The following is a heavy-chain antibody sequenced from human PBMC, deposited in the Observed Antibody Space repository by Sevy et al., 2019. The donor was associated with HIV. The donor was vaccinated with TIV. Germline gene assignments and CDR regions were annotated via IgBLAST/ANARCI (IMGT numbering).Heavy chain of an antibody. D-gene: IGHD2-2*01. CDR3: ARDCISTTCYANWFDP. Sequence: GGSLRLSCAASGFTFSSYSMNWVRRAPGKGLEWVSYISSTSGTIDYADSVKGRFTISRDNARNSLHLQMSSLRDEDTAVYYCARDCISTTCYANWFDPWGQGTLVTVSS. J-gene: IGHJ5*02. V-gene: IGHV3-48*02. CDR1: GFTFSSYS. CDR2: ISSTSGTI.